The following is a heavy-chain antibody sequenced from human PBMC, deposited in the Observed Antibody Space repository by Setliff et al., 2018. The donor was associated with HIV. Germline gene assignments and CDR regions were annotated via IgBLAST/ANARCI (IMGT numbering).Heavy chain of an antibody. V-gene: IGHV5-51*01. CDR2: IYPGYSDT. CDR1: GYSFSNYW. Sequence: GESLKISCKGSGYSFSNYWIAWVRQMPGKGLEWMGVIYPGYSDTTYNPSFQGQVTISADKSISTTYLRWSSLKASDSAMYYCARQERYCSGGSCYPQAFDIWGQGTMVTVSS. D-gene: IGHD2-15*01. J-gene: IGHJ3*02. CDR3: ARQERYCSGGSCYPQAFDI.